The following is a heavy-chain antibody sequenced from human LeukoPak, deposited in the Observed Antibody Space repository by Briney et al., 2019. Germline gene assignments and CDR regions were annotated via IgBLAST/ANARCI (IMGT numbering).Heavy chain of an antibody. CDR1: GFTFSSYG. CDR2: ISGSGGST. Sequence: QPGGSLRLSCAASGFTFSSYGMSWVRQAPGKGLEWVSAISGSGGSTYYADSVKGRFTISRDNSKNTLYLQMNSLRAEDTAVYYCARDTAMVLARHYYYYMDVWGKGTTVTVSS. J-gene: IGHJ6*03. D-gene: IGHD5-18*01. V-gene: IGHV3-23*01. CDR3: ARDTAMVLARHYYYYMDV.